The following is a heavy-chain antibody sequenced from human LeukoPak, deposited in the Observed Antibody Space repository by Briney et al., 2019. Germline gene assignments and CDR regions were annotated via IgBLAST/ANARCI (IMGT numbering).Heavy chain of an antibody. J-gene: IGHJ4*02. CDR2: IYPDASDT. CDR1: GYSFTNYW. Sequence: GGSLQISCQGSGYSFTNYWIAWVRQLPGKGLEWMGIIYPDASDTTYSPSFQGKVTISADKSISTAYLQWSSLKASDTAMYYCARQGYSYGKIDYWGQGTLVTVSS. CDR3: ARQGYSYGKIDY. V-gene: IGHV5-51*01. D-gene: IGHD5-18*01.